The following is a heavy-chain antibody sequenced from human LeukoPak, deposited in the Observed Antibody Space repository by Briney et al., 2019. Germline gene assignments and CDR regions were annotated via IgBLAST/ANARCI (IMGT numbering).Heavy chain of an antibody. CDR1: GGSFSGYY. CDR3: AREGLRDSSTSSLVDP. J-gene: IGHJ5*02. CDR2: INHSGST. Sequence: SETLSLTCAVYGGSFSGYYWSWIRQPPGKGLEWIGEINHSGSTNYNPSLKSRVTISVDTSKNQFFLKLSSVTAADTAVYYCAREGLRDSSTSSLVDPWGQGTLVTVSS. D-gene: IGHD2-2*01. V-gene: IGHV4-34*01.